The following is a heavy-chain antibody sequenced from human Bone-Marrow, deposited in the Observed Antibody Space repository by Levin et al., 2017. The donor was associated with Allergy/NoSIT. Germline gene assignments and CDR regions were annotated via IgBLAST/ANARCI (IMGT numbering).Heavy chain of an antibody. Sequence: GGSLRLSCAASGFTFNTYTMSWVRQAPGKGLEWVSGISGSGGSAYYADSVKGRFSISRDNSKNMLYLQMNSLRAEDTAIYYCASHPTKGSSSSDLQCCWGQGTLVTVSS. CDR1: GFTFNTYT. D-gene: IGHD6-6*01. CDR2: ISGSGGSA. V-gene: IGHV3-23*01. J-gene: IGHJ4*02. CDR3: ASHPTKGSSSSDLQCC.